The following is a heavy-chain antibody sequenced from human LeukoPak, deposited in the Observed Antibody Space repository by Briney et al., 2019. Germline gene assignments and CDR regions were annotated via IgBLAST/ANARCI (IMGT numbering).Heavy chain of an antibody. CDR3: VGSSWYGGNYYHMDV. CDR1: GYIFTSYG. J-gene: IGHJ6*03. CDR2: ISSYNGNT. V-gene: IGHV1-18*01. D-gene: IGHD6-13*01. Sequence: ASVKVSCKAPGYIFTSYGINWVRQAPGQGLEWMGWISSYNGNTHYAQILQGRVTMTTDTSTSTAYMELSSLRSEDTAVYYCVGSSWYGGNYYHMDVWGQGTMVTVSS.